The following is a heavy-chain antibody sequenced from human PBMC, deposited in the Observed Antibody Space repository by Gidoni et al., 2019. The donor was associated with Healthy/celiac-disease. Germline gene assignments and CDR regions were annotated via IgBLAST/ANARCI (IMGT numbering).Heavy chain of an antibody. Sequence: QVQLVGSGGGLVQPGRSLRLSCSASAFTFSSYGMHWVRQDPGKGLGLVGVISDDGSNKYYADCVKGRFTNSRENAKNTLYLQMNSLRAEDTAVDNCARQQQRDYFDYWGQGTLVTVSS. J-gene: IGHJ4*02. D-gene: IGHD6-13*01. V-gene: IGHV3-30*03. CDR2: ISDDGSNK. CDR3: ARQQQRDYFDY. CDR1: AFTFSSYG.